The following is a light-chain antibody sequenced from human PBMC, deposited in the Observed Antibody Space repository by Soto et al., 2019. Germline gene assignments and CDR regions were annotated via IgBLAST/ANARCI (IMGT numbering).Light chain of an antibody. J-gene: IGKJ2*01. V-gene: IGKV1-5*03. CDR3: QQYNSSSYT. CDR2: KAS. Sequence: DIQMTQSPSTLSPSVGDRVTITCRASQGISRWLAWYQQKPGKAPKLLIYKASSLESGVPSRFSGSGSGKEFTLTISSLQPDDVATYYCQQYNSSSYTFGQGTKLEIK. CDR1: QGISRW.